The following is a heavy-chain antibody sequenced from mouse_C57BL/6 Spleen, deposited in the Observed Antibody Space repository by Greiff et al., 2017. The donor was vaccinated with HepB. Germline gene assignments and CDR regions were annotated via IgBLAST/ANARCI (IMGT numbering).Heavy chain of an antibody. V-gene: IGHV1-7*01. CDR1: GYTFTSYW. D-gene: IGHD1-1*01. Sequence: VQLQQSGAELANPGASVKLSCKTSGYTFTSYWMHWVKQRPGQGLEWIGYINPSSGYTKYNQKFKDKATLTADKSSSTAYMQLSSLTYEDSAVYYCARGLRRYLYAMEYWGQGTSVTVSS. J-gene: IGHJ4*01. CDR3: ARGLRRYLYAMEY. CDR2: INPSSGYT.